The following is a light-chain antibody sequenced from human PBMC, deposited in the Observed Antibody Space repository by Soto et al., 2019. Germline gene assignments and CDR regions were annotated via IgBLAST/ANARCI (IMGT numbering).Light chain of an antibody. Sequence: DIQMTQSPSSLSASVGDRVTITCRASQSISSYLNWYQQKPGKAPKLLIYAASSLQSGVPSRFXXSGSGTDFTLTISSLQPEDFATYYCQQSYSTPTSITFGQGTRLEIK. CDR3: QQSYSTPTSIT. V-gene: IGKV1-39*01. CDR1: QSISSY. CDR2: AAS. J-gene: IGKJ5*01.